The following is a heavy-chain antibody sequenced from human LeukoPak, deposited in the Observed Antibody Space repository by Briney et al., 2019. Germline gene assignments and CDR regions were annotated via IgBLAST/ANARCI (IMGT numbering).Heavy chain of an antibody. D-gene: IGHD4-11*01. J-gene: IGHJ4*02. Sequence: GGSLRLSCAASGFTFSSYSMNWVRQAPGKGLEWVSYISSSSSTIYYADSVKGRFTISRDNAKNSLYLQMNSLRAEDTAVYYCARAQGDYILDYWGQGTLVTVSS. V-gene: IGHV3-48*01. CDR2: ISSSSSTI. CDR3: ARAQGDYILDY. CDR1: GFTFSSYS.